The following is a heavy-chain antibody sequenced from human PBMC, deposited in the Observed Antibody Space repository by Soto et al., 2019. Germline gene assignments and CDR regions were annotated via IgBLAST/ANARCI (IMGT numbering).Heavy chain of an antibody. CDR3: ARAPRVSPNWFDP. Sequence: PSETLSLTCTVSGGSISSGGYYWSWIRQHPGKGLEWIGYIYYSGSTYYNPSLKSRVTISVDTSKNQFSLKLSSVTAADTAVYYCARAPRVSPNWFDPWGQGTLVTVSS. D-gene: IGHD6-13*01. J-gene: IGHJ5*02. CDR2: IYYSGST. V-gene: IGHV4-31*03. CDR1: GGSISSGGYY.